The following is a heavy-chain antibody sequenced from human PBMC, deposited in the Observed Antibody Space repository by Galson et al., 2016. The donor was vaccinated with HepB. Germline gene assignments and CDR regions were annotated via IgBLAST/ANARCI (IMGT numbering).Heavy chain of an antibody. CDR1: GFTVSSNC. V-gene: IGHV3-66*01. J-gene: IGHJ4*02. D-gene: IGHD6-19*01. CDR3: ARFTQEWLDRVYYFDY. Sequence: SLRLSCAASGFTVSSNCMSWVRQAPGKGLEWVSLICDGGSAYYTDSVQARFTISRDNSKNTLYLQMNNLRTDDTAVYYCARFTQEWLDRVYYFDYWGQGTLVTVSS. CDR2: ICDGGSA.